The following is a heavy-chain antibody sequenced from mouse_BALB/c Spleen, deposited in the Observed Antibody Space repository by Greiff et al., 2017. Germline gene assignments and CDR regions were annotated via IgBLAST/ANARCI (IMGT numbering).Heavy chain of an antibody. CDR1: GFSLTSYG. J-gene: IGHJ3*01. Sequence: VQLKESGPGLVAPSQSLSITCTVSGFSLTSYGVHWVRQPPGKGLEWLGVIWAGGSTNYNSALMSRLSISKDNSKSQVFLKMNSLQTDDTAMYYCAGNDYDVDWFAYWGQGTLVTVSA. V-gene: IGHV2-9*02. CDR2: IWAGGST. D-gene: IGHD2-4*01. CDR3: AGNDYDVDWFAY.